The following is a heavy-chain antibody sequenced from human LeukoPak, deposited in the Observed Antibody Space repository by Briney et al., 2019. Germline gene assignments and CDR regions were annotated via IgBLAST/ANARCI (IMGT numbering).Heavy chain of an antibody. CDR2: ISYSGST. Sequence: RPSETLSLTCTVSGGSISSDYWTWIRQPPGKGLEWIGYISYSGSTYYNPSLKSRVTISVDTSKNQFSLKLSSVTAADTAVYYCARDIAPITYNWFDPWGQGTLVTVSS. D-gene: IGHD3-16*02. V-gene: IGHV4-59*12. CDR1: GGSISSDY. J-gene: IGHJ5*02. CDR3: ARDIAPITYNWFDP.